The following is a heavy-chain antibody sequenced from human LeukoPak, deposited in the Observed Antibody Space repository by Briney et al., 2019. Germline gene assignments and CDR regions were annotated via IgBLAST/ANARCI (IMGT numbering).Heavy chain of an antibody. J-gene: IGHJ4*02. CDR1: GFTFTSSA. CDR2: VSGSGGST. D-gene: IGHD3-10*01. CDR3: AKGSQDVRPYYFDY. Sequence: GGSLRLSCAASGFTFTSSAMSWARQAPGKGLEWVSAVSGSGGSTYYADSVKGRFTISRDNSKNTLYLQMNSLRAEDTAVYYCAKGSQDVRPYYFDYWGQGTLVTVSS. V-gene: IGHV3-23*01.